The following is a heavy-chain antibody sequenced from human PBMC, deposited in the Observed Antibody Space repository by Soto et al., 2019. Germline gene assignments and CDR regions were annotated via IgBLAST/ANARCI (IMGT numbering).Heavy chain of an antibody. CDR2: IYWTGSA. V-gene: IGHV4-30-4*01. D-gene: IGHD4-17*01. CDR1: GGSITNENYY. J-gene: IGHJ4*02. CDR3: ARASGDYLYFFDY. Sequence: KTSETLSLTCTVSGGSITNENYYWSWIRQPPGKGLEWVGYIYWTGSAYYNPSLKGRVTISLDTASNQFSLNLSSVTAADTAVFYCARASGDYLYFFDYWGQGALVTVSS.